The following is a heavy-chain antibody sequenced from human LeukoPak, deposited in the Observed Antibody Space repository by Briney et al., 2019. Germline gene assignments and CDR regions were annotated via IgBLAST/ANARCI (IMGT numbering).Heavy chain of an antibody. D-gene: IGHD5-18*01. J-gene: IGHJ3*02. CDR2: INAGNGNT. CDR3: ARRSLDTAMVSDAFDI. V-gene: IGHV1-3*01. Sequence: ASVKVSCKASGYTFTSYDINWVRQATGQGLEWMGWINAGNGNTKYSQKFQGRVTITRDTSASTAYMELSSLRSEDTAVYYCARRSLDTAMVSDAFDIWGQGTMVTVSS. CDR1: GYTFTSYD.